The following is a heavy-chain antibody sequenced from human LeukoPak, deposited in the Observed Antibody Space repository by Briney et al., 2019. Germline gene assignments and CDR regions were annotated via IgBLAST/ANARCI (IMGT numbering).Heavy chain of an antibody. CDR3: ARAVGAGYCSSTSCYINWFDP. D-gene: IGHD2-2*03. CDR2: ISSSSSYI. CDR1: GFTFSSHS. V-gene: IGHV3-21*01. J-gene: IGHJ5*02. Sequence: PGGSLRLSCAASGFTFSSHSMNWVRQAPGKGLEWVSSISSSSSYIYYADSVKGRFTISRDNAKNSLYLQMNSLRAEDTAVYYCARAVGAGYCSSTSCYINWFDPWGQGTLVTDSS.